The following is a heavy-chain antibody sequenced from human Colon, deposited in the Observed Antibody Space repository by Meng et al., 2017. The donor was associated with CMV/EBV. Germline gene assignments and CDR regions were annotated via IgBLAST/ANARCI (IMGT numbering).Heavy chain of an antibody. CDR3: AREGCSSNSCSDV. CDR1: GGTFSSYT. CDR2: IIPILGIA. V-gene: IGHV1-69*04. Sequence: SVKVSCKASGGTFSSYTISWVRQAPGQGLEWMGRIIPILGIANYAQKFQGRVTITADKSTSTAYMELSSLRSEDTAVYYCAREGCSSNSCSDVWGQGTLVTVSS. D-gene: IGHD2-2*01. J-gene: IGHJ4*02.